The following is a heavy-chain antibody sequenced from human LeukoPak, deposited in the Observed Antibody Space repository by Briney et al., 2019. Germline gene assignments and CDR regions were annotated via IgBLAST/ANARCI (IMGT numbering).Heavy chain of an antibody. CDR3: ARERFRAFDI. J-gene: IGHJ3*02. CDR1: GGSISSYY. D-gene: IGHD3-10*01. CDR2: IYYSGST. Sequence: SETLSLTCTVSGGSISSYYWSWIRQPPGKGLEWIGYIYYSGSTNYNPSLKSRVTISVDTSKNQFSLKLSPVTAADTAVYYCARERFRAFDIWGQGTMVTVSS. V-gene: IGHV4-59*01.